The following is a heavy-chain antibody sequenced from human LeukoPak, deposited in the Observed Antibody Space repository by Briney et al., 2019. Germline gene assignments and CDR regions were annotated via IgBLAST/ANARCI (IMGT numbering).Heavy chain of an antibody. CDR1: GFTFSSYS. D-gene: IGHD4-23*01. CDR3: ARASVVTPGNPVPFYFDF. V-gene: IGHV3-21*01. CDR2: ISSSSSYI. J-gene: IGHJ4*02. Sequence: PGGSLRLSCAASGFTFSSYSMNWVRQAPGKGLEWVSSISSSSSYIYYADSVKGRFTISRDNAKNSLYLQMNSLRAEDTAVYFCARASVVTPGNPVPFYFDFWGQGTLITVSS.